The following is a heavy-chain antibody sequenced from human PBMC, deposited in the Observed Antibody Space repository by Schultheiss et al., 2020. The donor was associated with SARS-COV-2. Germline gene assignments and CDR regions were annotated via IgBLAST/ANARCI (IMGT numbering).Heavy chain of an antibody. CDR3: ARSYRYCSSTSCSGWFDP. V-gene: IGHV3-21*01. CDR1: GFTFSSYS. CDR2: ISSSSSYI. J-gene: IGHJ5*02. Sequence: GGSLRLSCAASGFTFSSYSMNWVRQAPGKGLEWVSSISSSSSYIYYADSVKGRFTISRDNAKNSLYLQMNSLRAEDTAVYYCARSYRYCSSTSCSGWFDPWGQGTLVTAPQ. D-gene: IGHD2-2*01.